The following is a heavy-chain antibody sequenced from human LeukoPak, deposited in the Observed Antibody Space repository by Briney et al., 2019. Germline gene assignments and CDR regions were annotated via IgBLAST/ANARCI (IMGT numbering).Heavy chain of an antibody. V-gene: IGHV4-61*01. Sequence: SETLSLTCTVSGASVSSGSFYWSWIRQAPGKALEWIGYVYYSGSTHYSSSLKSRVTISIDTSKNQFSLKLNSVTAADTAVYYCARGGGGNPLGSWGQGTLVTVSS. CDR2: VYYSGST. D-gene: IGHD4-23*01. J-gene: IGHJ5*01. CDR3: ARGGGGNPLGS. CDR1: GASVSSGSFY.